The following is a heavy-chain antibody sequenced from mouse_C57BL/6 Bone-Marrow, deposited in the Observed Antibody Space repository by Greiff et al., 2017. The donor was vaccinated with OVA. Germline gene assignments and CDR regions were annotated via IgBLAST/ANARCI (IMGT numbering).Heavy chain of an antibody. Sequence: VKLQQPGAELVKPGASVKVSCKASGYTFTSYWMHWVKQRPGQGLEWIVRIHPSDSDTNYNQKFKGKATLTVDKSSSTAYMQLSSLTSEDSAVYYCAIEIYYDYPFFDYWGQGTTLTVSS. CDR1: GYTFTSYW. D-gene: IGHD2-4*01. V-gene: IGHV1-74*01. CDR3: AIEIYYDYPFFDY. CDR2: IHPSDSDT. J-gene: IGHJ2*01.